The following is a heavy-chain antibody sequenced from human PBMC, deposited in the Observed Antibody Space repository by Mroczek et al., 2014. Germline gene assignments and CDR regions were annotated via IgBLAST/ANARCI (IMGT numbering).Heavy chain of an antibody. CDR1: GFTFSSYG. CDR2: IWYDGSNK. V-gene: IGHV3-33*01. D-gene: IGHD3-3*01. Sequence: GEGVVQPGRSLRLSCAASGFTFSSYGMHWVRQAPGKGLEWVAVIWYDGSNKYYADSVKGRFTISRDNSKNTLYLQMNSLRAEDTAVYYCARSLPRMKNYDFWSGYYKPGDYYYYMDVRGKGTTVTVSS. CDR3: ARSLPRMKNYDFWSGYYKPGDYYYYMDV. J-gene: IGHJ6*03.